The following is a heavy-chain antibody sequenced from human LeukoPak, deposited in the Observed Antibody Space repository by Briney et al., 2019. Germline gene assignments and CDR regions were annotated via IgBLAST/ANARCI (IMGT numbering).Heavy chain of an antibody. Sequence: PSETLSLTCTVSGVSMDIFYWTWIRQPPGKELEWIGNIDYRGGAKYNPSLKSRVTITVDTSKNQFSLELTSVTAADTAVYYCARETASIAVAGGFDYRGQGTLVTVSS. CDR1: GVSMDIFY. J-gene: IGHJ4*02. D-gene: IGHD6-19*01. CDR3: ARETASIAVAGGFDY. V-gene: IGHV4-59*01. CDR2: IDYRGGA.